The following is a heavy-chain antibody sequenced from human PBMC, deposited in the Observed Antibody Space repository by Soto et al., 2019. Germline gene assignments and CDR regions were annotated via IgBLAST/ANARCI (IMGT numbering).Heavy chain of an antibody. V-gene: IGHV3-72*01. D-gene: IGHD6-13*01. J-gene: IGHJ3*02. CDR3: ARSGRDSSTWSEDAFDI. CDR2: PRNKANSYTT. Sequence: EVQLVESGGGLVQPGGSLRLSCAASGFTLSDHYMDWVRQAPGKGLDWVGRPRNKANSYTTEYAASVKGRFTISSTASRISQSPELNSQKTEYTAVYFCARSGRDSSTWSEDAFDIWGQGTMVTVSA. CDR1: GFTLSDHY.